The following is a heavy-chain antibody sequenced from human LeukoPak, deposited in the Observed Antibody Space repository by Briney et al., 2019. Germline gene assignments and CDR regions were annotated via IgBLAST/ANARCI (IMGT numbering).Heavy chain of an antibody. J-gene: IGHJ3*02. D-gene: IGHD5-18*01. V-gene: IGHV3-66*04. Sequence: PGGSLRLSCAASGFTVSSNYMSWVRQAPGKGLGWVSVIYSGGIYNDGTTNYGDSVKGRFTISRDNSKNTLYLQMNSLRAEDTAVYYCARRELLGYSYGLRTFNIWGQGTTVTVSS. CDR1: GFTVSSNY. CDR3: ARRELLGYSYGLRTFNI. CDR2: IYSGGIYNDGTT.